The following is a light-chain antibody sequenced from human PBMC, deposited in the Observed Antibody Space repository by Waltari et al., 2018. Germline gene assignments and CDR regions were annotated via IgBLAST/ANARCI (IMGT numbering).Light chain of an antibody. V-gene: IGKV3-20*01. CDR3: QQYGSSPPELT. CDR1: QSVSISY. Sequence: EIVLTQSPGTLSLSPGERATLSSRASQSVSISYLAWYQQKPGQAPRLLIYGSSSRATGIPDRFSGSGSGTDFTLTISRLEPEDFAVYYCQQYGSSPPELTFGGGTKVEIK. CDR2: GSS. J-gene: IGKJ4*01.